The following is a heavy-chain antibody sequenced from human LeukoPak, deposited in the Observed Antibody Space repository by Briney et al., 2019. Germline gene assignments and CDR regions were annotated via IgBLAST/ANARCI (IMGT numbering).Heavy chain of an antibody. V-gene: IGHV1-8*03. D-gene: IGHD2-15*01. Sequence: ASVKVSCKASGYTFTSYDINWVRQATGQGLEWMGWMNPNSGNTGYAQKFQGRVTITADESTSTAYMELSSLRSEDTAVYYCARSKYCSGGSCWFYWGQGTLVTVSS. CDR2: MNPNSGNT. CDR3: ARSKYCSGGSCWFY. CDR1: GYTFTSYD. J-gene: IGHJ4*02.